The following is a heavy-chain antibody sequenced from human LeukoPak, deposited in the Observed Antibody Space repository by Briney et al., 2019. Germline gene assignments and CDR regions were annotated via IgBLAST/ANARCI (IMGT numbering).Heavy chain of an antibody. V-gene: IGHV3-7*01. CDR2: IKSDGSEE. CDR3: AKEKTVAGWYFDL. D-gene: IGHD6-19*01. Sequence: GGSLRLSCVASGFPFDVYWMSWVRQGPGKGLEWVANIKSDGSEEYYADSVKGRLTVSRDNAKNSLFLQMNRLRVEDTAVYYCAKEKTVAGWYFDLWGRVTLVTVSS. CDR1: GFPFDVYW. J-gene: IGHJ2*01.